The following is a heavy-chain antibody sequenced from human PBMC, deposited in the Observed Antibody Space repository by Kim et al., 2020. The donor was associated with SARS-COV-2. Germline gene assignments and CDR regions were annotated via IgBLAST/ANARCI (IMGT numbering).Heavy chain of an antibody. V-gene: IGHV1-3*01. Sequence: QKFQGRVDITRDTSASTAYMELSSLRSEDTAVYYCARETVAGSSSARFDYWGQGTLVTVSS. D-gene: IGHD6-19*01. CDR3: ARETVAGSSSARFDY. J-gene: IGHJ4*02.